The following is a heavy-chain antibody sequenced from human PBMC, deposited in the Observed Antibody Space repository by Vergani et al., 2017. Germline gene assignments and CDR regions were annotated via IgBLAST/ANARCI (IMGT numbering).Heavy chain of an antibody. D-gene: IGHD6-19*01. CDR2: IDPSDSYT. V-gene: IGHV5-10-1*01. CDR1: RYSFTSYW. Sequence: EVHLVQSGAEVKTPGESLSISCRCSRYSFTSYWISGVRQMPGKALEWMGRIDPSDSYTNYSPSFQGHVTISADKSISTAYLQWSSLKASDTAMYYCARQVAVAGKWWGPYYYYGMDGWGQGTTVTVSS. CDR3: ARQVAVAGKWWGPYYYYGMDG. J-gene: IGHJ6*02.